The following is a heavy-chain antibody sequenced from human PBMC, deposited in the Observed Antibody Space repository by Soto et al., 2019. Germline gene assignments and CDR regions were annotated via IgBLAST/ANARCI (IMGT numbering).Heavy chain of an antibody. Sequence: ASVKVSCKASGYTFTSYAMHWVRQAPGQRLEWMGWINAGNGNTKYSQKFQGGVTITRGTSASTAYVELSSLRSEDTAVYYCARAVAVPADFDYWGQGTLVTFSS. CDR3: ARAVAVPADFDY. CDR1: GYTFTSYA. J-gene: IGHJ4*02. CDR2: INAGNGNT. V-gene: IGHV1-3*01. D-gene: IGHD6-19*01.